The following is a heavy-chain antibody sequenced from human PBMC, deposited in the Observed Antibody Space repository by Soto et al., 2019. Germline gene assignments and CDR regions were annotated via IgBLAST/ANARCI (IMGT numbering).Heavy chain of an antibody. Sequence: QVQLQESGPGLVRPSETLSLTCTVSGGSISSYYCNWIRQPPGKGLEWIGYIYYSGNTNYNPSLKSRVTMSVDTSKNQFTLEMSSVTAADTAFYYCARDTGTADTFDLWGQGTMVTVSS. CDR2: IYYSGNT. J-gene: IGHJ3*01. V-gene: IGHV4-59*01. D-gene: IGHD1-1*01. CDR1: GGSISSYY. CDR3: ARDTGTADTFDL.